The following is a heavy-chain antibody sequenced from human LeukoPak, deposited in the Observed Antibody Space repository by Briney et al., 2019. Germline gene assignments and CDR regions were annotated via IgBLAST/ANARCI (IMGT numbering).Heavy chain of an antibody. V-gene: IGHV4-39*01. CDR2: IYYSGGT. CDR1: GGSISSSSYY. Sequence: SETLSLTCTVSGGSISSSSYYWGWIRQPPGKGLEWIGSIYYSGGTYYNPSLKSRVTISVDTSKNQFSLKLSSVTAADTAVYYCARVDDSRDFDYWGQGTLVTVSS. J-gene: IGHJ4*02. CDR3: ARVDDSRDFDY. D-gene: IGHD3-16*01.